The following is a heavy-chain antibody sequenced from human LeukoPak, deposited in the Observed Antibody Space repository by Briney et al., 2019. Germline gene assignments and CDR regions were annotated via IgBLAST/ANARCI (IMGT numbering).Heavy chain of an antibody. CDR3: AKEDSQYFFDY. D-gene: IGHD5-18*01. V-gene: IGHV3-23*01. CDR1: GLTFNTYW. J-gene: IGHJ4*02. CDR2: ISGSGGST. Sequence: PGGSLRLSCAASGLTFNTYWMTWVRQAPGKGLEWVSSISGSGGSTYYADSVTGRFTISRDNSKNTLHLQMNSLRAEDTAVYYCAKEDSQYFFDYWGQGTLVTVSS.